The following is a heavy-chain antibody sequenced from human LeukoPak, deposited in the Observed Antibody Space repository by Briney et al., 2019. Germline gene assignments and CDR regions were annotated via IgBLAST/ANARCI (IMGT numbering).Heavy chain of an antibody. D-gene: IGHD3-22*01. CDR3: ARVTYYYDRHFDY. V-gene: IGHV4-30-4*01. CDR1: GGSISSGDYY. Sequence: RASQTLSLTCTVSGGSISSGDYYWSWIRQPPGKGLEWIGYIYYSGSTYYNPSLKSRVTISVDTSKNQFSLKLSSVTAADTAVYYCARVTYYYDRHFDYWGQGTLVTVSS. CDR2: IYYSGST. J-gene: IGHJ4*02.